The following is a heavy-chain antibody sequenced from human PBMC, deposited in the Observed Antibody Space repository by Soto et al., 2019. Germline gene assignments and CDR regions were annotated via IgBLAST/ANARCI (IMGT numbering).Heavy chain of an antibody. V-gene: IGHV1-3*01. D-gene: IGHD6-13*01. CDR1: GYTFRSYG. Sequence: GXSLKLACKASGYTFRSYGIHWVHQAPGQRLEWMGWINAANGDTKYSPKFQGRVTITRDTSASTACMELSSLRSEDTAGYYCLRRRGSATGIDWFDLWGQRPLVTDSS. CDR2: INAANGDT. CDR3: LRRRGSATGIDWFDL. J-gene: IGHJ5*02.